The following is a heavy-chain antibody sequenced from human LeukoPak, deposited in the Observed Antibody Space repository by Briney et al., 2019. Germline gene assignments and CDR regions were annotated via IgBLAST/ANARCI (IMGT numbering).Heavy chain of an antibody. J-gene: IGHJ6*02. CDR3: AKTGTTYYYYGMDV. CDR2: ISGSGGST. CDR1: AFTFSSYA. D-gene: IGHD1-7*01. V-gene: IGHV3-23*01. Sequence: GGSLRLSCASSAFTFSSYAMSWVRQAPGKGLEWVSAISGSGGSTYYADSVKGRFTISRDNSKNTLYLQMNSLRAEDTAVYYCAKTGTTYYYYGMDVWGQGTTVTVSS.